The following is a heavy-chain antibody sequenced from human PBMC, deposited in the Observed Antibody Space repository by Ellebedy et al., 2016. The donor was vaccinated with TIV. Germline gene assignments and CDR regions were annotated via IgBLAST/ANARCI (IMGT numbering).Heavy chain of an antibody. CDR1: GFTFSTYD. J-gene: IGHJ4*02. CDR3: TTYHVGYSYGYE. V-gene: IGHV3-15*01. Sequence: PGGFLRLSCSASGFTFSTYDMSWVRQAPGKGLEWVGRIKRIGDGWTTDYGAPVKGRFTVSRDDSINKVYLQMNSPKSEDTAVYFCTTYHVGYSYGYEWGQGTPVTVSS. CDR2: IKRIGDGWTT. D-gene: IGHD5-18*01.